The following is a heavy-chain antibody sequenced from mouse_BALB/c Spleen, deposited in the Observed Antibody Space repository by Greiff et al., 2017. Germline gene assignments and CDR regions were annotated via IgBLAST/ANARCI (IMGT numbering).Heavy chain of an antibody. CDR1: GYTFTSYW. CDR2: INPSTGYT. CDR3: ARLGPYAMDY. Sequence: VQLQQSGAELAKPGASVKMSCKASGYTFTSYWMHWVNQRPGQGLEWIGYINPSTGYTEYNQKFKDKATLTADKSSSTAYMQLSSLTSEDSAVYYCARLGPYAMDYWGQGTSVTVSS. V-gene: IGHV1-7*01. J-gene: IGHJ4*01.